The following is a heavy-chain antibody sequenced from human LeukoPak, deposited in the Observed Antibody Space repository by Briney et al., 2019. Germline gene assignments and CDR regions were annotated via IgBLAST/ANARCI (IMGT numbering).Heavy chain of an antibody. CDR1: GDSISTYY. V-gene: IGHV4-59*01. CDR2: IYSSGNT. Sequence: SSETLSLTCSFSGDSISTYYWSWIRQSPGKGLEGIGHIYSSGNTDYNSSLKSRVTISVDTSKSQFSLRLSSVTATDTAVYYCARLRWQLVGPYFDYWGQGILVTVSS. CDR3: ARLRWQLVGPYFDY. J-gene: IGHJ4*02. D-gene: IGHD1-26*01.